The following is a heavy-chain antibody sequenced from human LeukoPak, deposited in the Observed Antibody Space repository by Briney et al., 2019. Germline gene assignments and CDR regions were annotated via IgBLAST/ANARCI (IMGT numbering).Heavy chain of an antibody. CDR1: GFTFSSYA. CDR2: ISSSGSTI. Sequence: WGSLRLSCAASGFTFSSYAMNWVRQAPGKGLEWVSYISSSGSTIYYADSVKGRFTISRDNAKNSLYLQMNSLRAEDTTVYYCAELGITMIGGVWGKGTTATISS. V-gene: IGHV3-48*03. CDR3: AELGITMIGGV. D-gene: IGHD3-10*02. J-gene: IGHJ6*04.